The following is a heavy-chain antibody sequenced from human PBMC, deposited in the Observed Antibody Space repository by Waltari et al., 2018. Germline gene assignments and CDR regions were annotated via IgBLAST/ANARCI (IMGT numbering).Heavy chain of an antibody. CDR3: ARGYCSSTSCQGGYYYYYMDV. J-gene: IGHJ6*03. Sequence: EVQLVESGGGLVQPGGSLRLSCAASGFTFSSYSMNWVRQATGKGLAWVSYISSSSSTRYYADSVKGRFTISRDNAKNSLYLQMNSLRAEDTAVYYCARGYCSSTSCQGGYYYYYMDVWGKGTTVTISS. V-gene: IGHV3-48*04. CDR2: ISSSSSTR. CDR1: GFTFSSYS. D-gene: IGHD2-2*01.